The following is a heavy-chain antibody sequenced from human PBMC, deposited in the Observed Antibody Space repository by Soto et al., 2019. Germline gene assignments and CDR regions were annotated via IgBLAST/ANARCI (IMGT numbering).Heavy chain of an antibody. J-gene: IGHJ5*02. V-gene: IGHV4-30-2*01. CDR1: GGSISSGGYS. CDR3: ARVPGP. CDR2: IYHSGST. Sequence: SETLSLTCAVSGGSISSGGYSWSWIRQPPGKGLEWIGYIYHSGSTYYNPSLKSRVTISVDRSKNQFSLKLDSMTAADTAVYYCARVPGPWGQGTLVTVSS.